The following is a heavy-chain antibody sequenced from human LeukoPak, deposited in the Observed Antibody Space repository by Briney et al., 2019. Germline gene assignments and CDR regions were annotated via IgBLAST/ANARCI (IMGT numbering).Heavy chain of an antibody. CDR3: ARGDGFGELLGFDY. D-gene: IGHD3-10*01. CDR1: GFTFSSYS. Sequence: GGSLRLSCAASGFTFSSYSMSWVRQAPGKGLEWVSVIYSGGSTYYADSVKGRFTISRDNSKNTLYLQMNSLRAEDTAVYYCARGDGFGELLGFDYWGQGTLVTVSS. J-gene: IGHJ4*02. CDR2: IYSGGST. V-gene: IGHV3-53*01.